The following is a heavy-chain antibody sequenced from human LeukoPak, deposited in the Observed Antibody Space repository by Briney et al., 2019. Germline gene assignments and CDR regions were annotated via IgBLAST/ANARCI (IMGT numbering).Heavy chain of an antibody. V-gene: IGHV3-23*01. Sequence: ESVGSLRLSCAASGFTFSSYTMTWVRQAPGKGLEWVSGIGGSGGSTYYADSVKGRFTISRDNSKNALYLQINSLRAEDTAVYYCATNMKKGSDVWGQGTMVTVSS. CDR3: ATNMKKGSDV. D-gene: IGHD2-15*01. J-gene: IGHJ3*01. CDR1: GFTFSSYT. CDR2: IGGSGGST.